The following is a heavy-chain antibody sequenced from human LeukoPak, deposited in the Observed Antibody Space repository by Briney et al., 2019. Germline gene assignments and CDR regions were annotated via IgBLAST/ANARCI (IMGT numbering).Heavy chain of an antibody. V-gene: IGHV3-64D*09. J-gene: IGHJ3*02. CDR2: ISSHGHST. CDR3: VKDEANDAFDI. Sequence: PGGSLRLSCSASGFTFNNYAMHWVRQAAGKGVEYVSAISSHGHSTYYTDSLKGRFTISRDNSKNTVYLQMSGLRAEDTAVYYCVKDEANDAFDIWGQGTMVTVSS. CDR1: GFTFNNYA.